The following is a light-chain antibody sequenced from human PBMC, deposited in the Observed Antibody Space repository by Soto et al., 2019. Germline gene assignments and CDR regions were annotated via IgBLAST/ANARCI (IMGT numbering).Light chain of an antibody. J-gene: IGKJ2*01. CDR2: AAS. CDR3: LQDYNYPRT. CDR1: QGIRTD. Sequence: AIQMTQSPSSLSASVGDRVTITCRASQGIRTDLGWYQQKPGKAPKLLIYAASSLQSGVPSRFSGSGSGTDFTLTISSLQPEDFATYYCLQDYNYPRTFGHGTKLEIK. V-gene: IGKV1-6*01.